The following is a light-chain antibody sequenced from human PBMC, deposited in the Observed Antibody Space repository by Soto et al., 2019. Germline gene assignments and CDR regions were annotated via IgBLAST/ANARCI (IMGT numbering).Light chain of an antibody. CDR2: GAS. CDR3: QQYNNWPPWT. CDR1: QNISTS. V-gene: IGKV3-15*01. Sequence: EIVLTQSPATLSLSPGERATLSCRASQNISTSLAWYQQKPGQAPRLLIYGASTRATGIPARFSGSGYGTEFTLTIRSLQSEDFAVYFCQQYNNWPPWTFGQGTKVDIK. J-gene: IGKJ1*01.